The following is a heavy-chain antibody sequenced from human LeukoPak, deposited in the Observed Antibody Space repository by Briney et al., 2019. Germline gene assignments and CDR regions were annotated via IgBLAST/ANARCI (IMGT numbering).Heavy chain of an antibody. D-gene: IGHD2-15*01. V-gene: IGHV4-39*07. Sequence: GSLRLSCAASGFTFNSYSMNWVRQPPGKGLEWIGSISYSGSTYYSPSLKSRVTISIDTSKNQFSLKLTSVTAADTAVYYCARVRYCSGGSCFVDDAFDIWGQGTMVTVSS. CDR2: ISYSGST. CDR3: ARVRYCSGGSCFVDDAFDI. CDR1: GFTFNSYS. J-gene: IGHJ3*02.